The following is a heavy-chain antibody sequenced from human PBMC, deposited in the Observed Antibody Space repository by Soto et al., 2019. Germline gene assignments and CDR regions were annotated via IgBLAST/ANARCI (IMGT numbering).Heavy chain of an antibody. D-gene: IGHD3-22*01. CDR1: GFTFSSYA. CDR2: ISGSGGTT. Sequence: GSLSLSCAASGFTFSSYAMSWVRQAPGKGLEWVSAISGSGGTTYYADSVKGRFTISRDNSKNTLHLQMNSLRAEDTAVYYCAKSQDSSGYSGYDAFDIWGQGTMVTVSS. CDR3: AKSQDSSGYSGYDAFDI. J-gene: IGHJ3*02. V-gene: IGHV3-23*01.